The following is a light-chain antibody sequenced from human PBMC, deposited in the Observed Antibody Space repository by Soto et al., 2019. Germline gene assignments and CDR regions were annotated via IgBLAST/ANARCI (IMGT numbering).Light chain of an antibody. CDR3: QQCRSWPLT. J-gene: IGKJ4*01. Sequence: EIVMTQSPATLSVSPGEGATLSCKASQNVYNNLAWYHQRPGQPPRLLIYDASTRATGISARFSGSGYGTEFTLTISSLQSEDFAVYFCQQCRSWPLTFGGGTKVEIK. CDR2: DAS. V-gene: IGKV3-15*01. CDR1: QNVYNN.